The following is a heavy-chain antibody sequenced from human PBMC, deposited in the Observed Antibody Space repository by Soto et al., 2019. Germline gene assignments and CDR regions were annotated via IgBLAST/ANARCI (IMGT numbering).Heavy chain of an antibody. CDR3: AKVGLRGYSYGYYFDY. J-gene: IGHJ4*02. D-gene: IGHD5-18*01. CDR2: ISGDGIST. CDR1: GFTFSSYG. Sequence: GGSLRLSCAASGFTFSSYGMHWVRQAPGKGLEWVSGISGDGISTYYADSVKGRFIISRDNSKNTLYLQMKSLRVEDSAVYYCAKVGLRGYSYGYYFDYWGQGTLVTVSS. V-gene: IGHV3-23*01.